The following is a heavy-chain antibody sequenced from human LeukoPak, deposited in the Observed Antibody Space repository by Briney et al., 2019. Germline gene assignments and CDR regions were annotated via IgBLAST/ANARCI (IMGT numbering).Heavy chain of an antibody. CDR3: ARDFAYSKGYYYYYYGMDV. Sequence: ASVEVSCKASGYTFTGYYMHWVPQAPGQGLEWWGWINPNSGGTNYAQKSQGRVTMTRDTSISTAYMELSRLRSDDTAVYYCARDFAYSKGYYYYYYGMDVWGQGTTVTVSS. J-gene: IGHJ6*02. CDR2: INPNSGGT. D-gene: IGHD4-11*01. CDR1: GYTFTGYY. V-gene: IGHV1-2*02.